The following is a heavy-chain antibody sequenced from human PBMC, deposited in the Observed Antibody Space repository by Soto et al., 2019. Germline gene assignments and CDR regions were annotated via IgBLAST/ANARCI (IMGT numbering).Heavy chain of an antibody. V-gene: IGHV3-73*01. D-gene: IGHD3-3*01. Sequence: GGSLRLSCAASGFTFSGSAMHWVRQASGKGLEWVGRIRSKANSYATAYAASVKGRFTISRDDSKNTAYLQMNSLKTEDTAVYYCTRHVVPYYDFWSGHYGMDVWGQGTTVTVSS. J-gene: IGHJ6*02. CDR1: GFTFSGSA. CDR2: IRSKANSYAT. CDR3: TRHVVPYYDFWSGHYGMDV.